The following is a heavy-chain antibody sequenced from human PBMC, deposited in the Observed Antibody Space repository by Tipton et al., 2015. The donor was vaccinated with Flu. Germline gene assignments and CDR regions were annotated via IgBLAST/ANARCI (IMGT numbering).Heavy chain of an antibody. Sequence: GSTYYNPSLKSRVTISVDTSKNQFSLKLSSVTAADTAVYYCARLSYYDVDLKNFYFDYWGQGALVTVSS. J-gene: IGHJ4*02. CDR3: ARLSYYDVDLKNFYFDY. D-gene: IGHD3-10*02. CDR2: GST. V-gene: IGHV4-39*01.